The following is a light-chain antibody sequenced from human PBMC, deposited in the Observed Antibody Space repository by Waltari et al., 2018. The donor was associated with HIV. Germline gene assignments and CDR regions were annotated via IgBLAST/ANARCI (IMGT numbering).Light chain of an antibody. J-gene: IGKJ4*01. CDR1: QSVTSSH. Sequence: EIVLTQSPGTLYLSQGERATLSCRASQSVTSSHLAWYQQKPGKTPRLLIYGASTRATGIPDRFSGSGSGTDFTLTISRLEPEDFAVYYCQQYGTSPPATFGGGTKVEIK. CDR2: GAS. V-gene: IGKV3-20*01. CDR3: QQYGTSPPAT.